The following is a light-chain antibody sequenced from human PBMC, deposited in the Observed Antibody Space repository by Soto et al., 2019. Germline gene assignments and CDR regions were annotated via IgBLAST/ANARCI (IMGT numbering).Light chain of an antibody. V-gene: IGKV1-5*01. CDR1: QSISNL. CDR2: DAS. Sequence: DIQMTQSPSTLSASVGDRVTITCRASQSISNLLAWYQQKPGKAPNLLIYDASSLEGGVPSRFSGSGTGTEFTLTISSLQSDDFATYYCQQYNNDSPWTFGQGTKVDIK. CDR3: QQYNNDSPWT. J-gene: IGKJ1*01.